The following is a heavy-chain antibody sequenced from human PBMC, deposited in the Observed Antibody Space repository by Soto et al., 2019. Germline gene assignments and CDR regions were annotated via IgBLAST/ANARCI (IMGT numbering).Heavy chain of an antibody. CDR2: INPMLGVA. J-gene: IGHJ5*02. Sequence: SVKGYCKASGSSFSSLVISWLRQAPGQGPEWMGGINPMLGVANFAQKFQDRVTITADESTTTAYMELSSLRSEDTAVYYCARGPAQFDPWGQGTLVTVSS. V-gene: IGHV1-69*10. CDR1: GSSFSSLV. CDR3: ARGPAQFDP. D-gene: IGHD2-2*01.